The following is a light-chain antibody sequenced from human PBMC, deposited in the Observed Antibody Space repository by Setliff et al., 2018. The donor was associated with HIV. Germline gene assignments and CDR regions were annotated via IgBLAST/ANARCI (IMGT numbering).Light chain of an antibody. CDR3: SSHRSSSYV. CDR2: EVT. V-gene: IGLV2-18*02. CDR1: SNDIGRYNR. J-gene: IGLJ1*01. Sequence: QSALTQPASVSGSPGQSITISCTGTSNDIGRYNRVSWYQQPPGTAPKLMIYEVTNRPSGVPDRFSGSKSGSTASLTISGLQAEDEGDYYCSSHRSSSYVFGTGTRSPS.